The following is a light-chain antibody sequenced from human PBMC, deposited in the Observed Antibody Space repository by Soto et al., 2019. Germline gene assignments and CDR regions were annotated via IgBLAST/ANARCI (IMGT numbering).Light chain of an antibody. Sequence: DIQMTQSPSTLSESVVARLTTTCRASQSISIWLAWYQQKAGKAPNLLIYKASRLESGVPSRFSGSGSETEFTLTISGLQPGDSATYYCQQYNSYSPTFGQGTKVDIK. CDR2: KAS. CDR3: QQYNSYSPT. CDR1: QSISIW. V-gene: IGKV1-5*03. J-gene: IGKJ1*01.